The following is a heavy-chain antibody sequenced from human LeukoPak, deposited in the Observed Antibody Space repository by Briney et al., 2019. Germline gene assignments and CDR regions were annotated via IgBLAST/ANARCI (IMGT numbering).Heavy chain of an antibody. CDR3: AKGGSSTWTGYWYFDL. D-gene: IGHD6-13*01. CDR2: ISGSGGST. CDR1: GFTFSSYV. Sequence: GGSLRLSCTASGFTFSSYVMSWVRRAPGKGVEWVSAISGSGGSTYYADSVKGRFTISRDNSKNTLYLQMNSLRAEDRAVYYCAKGGSSTWTGYWYFDLWGRGTLVTVSS. J-gene: IGHJ2*01. V-gene: IGHV3-23*01.